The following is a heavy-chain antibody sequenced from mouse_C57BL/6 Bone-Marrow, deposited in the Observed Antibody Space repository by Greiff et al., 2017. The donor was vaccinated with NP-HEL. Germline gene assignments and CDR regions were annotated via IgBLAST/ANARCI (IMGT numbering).Heavy chain of an antibody. CDR3: TRRGTGGYYFDY. D-gene: IGHD3-3*01. CDR2: ISSGGDYI. J-gene: IGHJ2*01. CDR1: GFTFSSYA. V-gene: IGHV5-9-1*02. Sequence: EVHLVESGEGLVKPGGSLKLSCAASGFTFSSYAMSWVRQTPEKRLEWVAYISSGGDYIYYADTVKGRFTISRDNARNTLYLQMSSLKSEDTAMYYCTRRGTGGYYFDYWGQGTTLTVSS.